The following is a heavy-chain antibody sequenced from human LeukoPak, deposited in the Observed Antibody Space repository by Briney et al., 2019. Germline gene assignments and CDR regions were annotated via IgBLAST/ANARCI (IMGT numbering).Heavy chain of an antibody. CDR3: ARDELELQPYYFDY. V-gene: IGHV3-7*01. D-gene: IGHD1-7*01. CDR1: GFTFSSYW. Sequence: GGSLRLSCAASGFTFSSYWMSWVRQAPGKGLEWVANIKQDGSEKYYVDSVKGRFTISRDNAKNSLYLQMNSLRAEDTAVYYCARDELELQPYYFDYWGQGTLVTVSS. J-gene: IGHJ4*02. CDR2: IKQDGSEK.